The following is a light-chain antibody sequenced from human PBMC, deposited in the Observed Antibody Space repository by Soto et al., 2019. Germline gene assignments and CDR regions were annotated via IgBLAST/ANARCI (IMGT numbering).Light chain of an antibody. V-gene: IGKV1-39*01. J-gene: IGKJ2*01. CDR3: QQSYSTPRT. CDR2: AAS. Sequence: DIQMTQSPSSLSASVGDRVTITCRASQSISSYLHWYQQKPGKAPKLLIYAASSLQSGVPSRFSGSGSGTDFTLTISSLQPEDFATYYCQQSYSTPRTFVQGTKLEIK. CDR1: QSISSY.